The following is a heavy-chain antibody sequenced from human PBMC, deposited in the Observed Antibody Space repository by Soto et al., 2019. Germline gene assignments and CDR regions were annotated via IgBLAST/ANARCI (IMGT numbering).Heavy chain of an antibody. Sequence: QITLKESGPTLVKPTQTLTLTCAFSGFSLSTSGVGVGWIRQPTGKALEWLAVIFWNDDKRYSPSVKSRLTITKDTTRNQVVLTMTNMDPVDTGTYYCARRGEQASQPFDSWGQGSLVTVS. CDR2: IFWNDDK. CDR3: ARRGEQASQPFDS. J-gene: IGHJ4*02. V-gene: IGHV2-5*01. D-gene: IGHD2-21*01. CDR1: GFSLSTSGVG.